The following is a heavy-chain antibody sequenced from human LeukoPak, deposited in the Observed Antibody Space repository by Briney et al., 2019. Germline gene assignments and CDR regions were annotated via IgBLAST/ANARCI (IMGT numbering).Heavy chain of an antibody. D-gene: IGHD6-13*01. CDR3: ARGSWGSWPYFDY. Sequence: SDTLSLTCTVSGGSISSGGYYWSWIRQHPRKGLEWIGYIYYSGSTYYNPSLKSRVTISVDTSKNQFSLKLSSVTAADTAVYYCARGSWGSWPYFDYWGQGTLVTVSS. CDR2: IYYSGST. CDR1: GGSISSGGYY. J-gene: IGHJ4*02. V-gene: IGHV4-31*03.